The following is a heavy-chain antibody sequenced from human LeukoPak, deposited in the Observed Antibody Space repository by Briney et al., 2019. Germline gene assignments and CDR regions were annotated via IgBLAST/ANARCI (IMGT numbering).Heavy chain of an antibody. V-gene: IGHV5-51*01. CDR3: ARLDSWYYFDY. D-gene: IGHD6-13*01. Sequence: GASLKISCKGSGYSFTSYWIGWVRQMPGKGLEWMGIIYPGDSDTRYSPSFQGQVTISADKSISTAYLQWSNLKASDTAMYYCARLDSWYYFDYWGQGTLVTVSS. J-gene: IGHJ4*02. CDR2: IYPGDSDT. CDR1: GYSFTSYW.